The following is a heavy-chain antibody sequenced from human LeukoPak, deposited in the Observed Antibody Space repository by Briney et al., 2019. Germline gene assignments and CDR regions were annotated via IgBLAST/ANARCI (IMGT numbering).Heavy chain of an antibody. J-gene: IGHJ4*02. CDR3: AKDRLSAVAEGSGY. CDR2: ISGSGGST. CDR1: GFTFSSYA. D-gene: IGHD6-19*01. V-gene: IGHV3-23*01. Sequence: GGSLRLSCAASGFTFSSYAMSWVRQAPGKGLEWVSAISGSGGSTYYADSVKGRFTISRDNSKNTLYLQMNSLRAEDTAVYHCAKDRLSAVAEGSGYWGQGTLVTVSS.